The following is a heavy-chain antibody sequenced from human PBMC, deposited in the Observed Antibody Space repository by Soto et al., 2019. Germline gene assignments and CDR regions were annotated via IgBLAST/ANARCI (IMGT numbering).Heavy chain of an antibody. CDR3: ARHIAMVPGDF. V-gene: IGHV1-8*01. D-gene: IGHD5-18*01. Sequence: QVQLVQSGAEVTKPGASVKVSCKASGYTFTSYDINWVRQATGQRPEWMGWMNPNSGNAGYAEKFQGRVTMTRDTSISTAYMELSGLTSDDTAVYYCARHIAMVPGDFWGQGTLVTVS. J-gene: IGHJ4*02. CDR2: MNPNSGNA. CDR1: GYTFTSYD.